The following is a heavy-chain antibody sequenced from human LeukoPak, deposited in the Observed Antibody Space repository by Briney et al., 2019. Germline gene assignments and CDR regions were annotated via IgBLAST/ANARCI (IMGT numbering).Heavy chain of an antibody. V-gene: IGHV3-30*04. CDR1: GFTFSSYA. J-gene: IGHJ4*02. D-gene: IGHD1-26*01. CDR2: ISYDGSNK. CDR3: AKGGEWELLLADY. Sequence: PGGSLRLSCAASGFTFSSYAMHWVRQAPGKGLEWVAVISYDGSNKYYADSVKGRFTISRDNSKNTLYLQMNSLRAEDTAVYYCAKGGEWELLLADYWGQGTLVTVSS.